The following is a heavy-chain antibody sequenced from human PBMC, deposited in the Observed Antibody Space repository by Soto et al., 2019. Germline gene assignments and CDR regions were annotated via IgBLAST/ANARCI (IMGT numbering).Heavy chain of an antibody. Sequence: SETLSLTCTVSGGSISSYYWSWIRQPAGKGLEWIGRIYTSGSTNYNPSLKSRVSMSVDTSKNQFSLKLSSVTAADTAVYYCAREPYVNYYDSSGYYYRWFDPWGQGTLVTVSS. D-gene: IGHD3-22*01. V-gene: IGHV4-4*07. CDR3: AREPYVNYYDSSGYYYRWFDP. J-gene: IGHJ5*02. CDR2: IYTSGST. CDR1: GGSISSYY.